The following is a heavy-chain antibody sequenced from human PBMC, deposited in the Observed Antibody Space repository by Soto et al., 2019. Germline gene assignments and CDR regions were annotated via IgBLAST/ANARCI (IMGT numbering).Heavy chain of an antibody. CDR1: GGSISSGGYY. J-gene: IGHJ4*02. V-gene: IGHV4-31*03. CDR3: ARGEEPQPYFDY. Sequence: QVQLQESGPGLVKPSQTLSLTCTVSGGSISSGGYYWSWIRQHPGKGLEWIGYIYYSGSTYYNPSLKRRVTISVATSKNQFSLKLSSVTAADTAVYYCARGEEPQPYFDYWGQGTLVTVSS. CDR2: IYYSGST. D-gene: IGHD2-2*01.